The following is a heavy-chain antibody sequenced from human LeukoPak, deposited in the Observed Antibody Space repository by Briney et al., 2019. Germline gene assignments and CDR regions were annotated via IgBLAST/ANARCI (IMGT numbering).Heavy chain of an antibody. Sequence: PGGSLRLSCAASGFTFSSYWMSWVRQAPRKGLEWVANIKQDGSEKYYVDSVKGRFTISRDNAKNSLYLQMNSLRAEDTAVYYCARERDDILTGKFDYWGQGTLVTVSS. V-gene: IGHV3-7*01. J-gene: IGHJ4*02. D-gene: IGHD3-9*01. CDR1: GFTFSSYW. CDR3: ARERDDILTGKFDY. CDR2: IKQDGSEK.